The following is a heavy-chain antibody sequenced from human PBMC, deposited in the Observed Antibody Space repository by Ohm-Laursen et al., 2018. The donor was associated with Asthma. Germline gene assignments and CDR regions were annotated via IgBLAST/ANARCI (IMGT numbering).Heavy chain of an antibody. V-gene: IGHV4-31*03. J-gene: IGHJ3*02. CDR1: GGSISSGHYY. Sequence: TLSLTCIVSGGSISSGHYYWTWIRQRPGTGLEWIGNIHYSGTTIYTPSLESRLTISLDTSKNQFSLNLSSVTAADTAVYYCARARGGLGRGGRGAFDIWSQGTMVTVSS. CDR3: ARARGGLGRGGRGAFDI. CDR2: IHYSGTT. D-gene: IGHD3-10*01.